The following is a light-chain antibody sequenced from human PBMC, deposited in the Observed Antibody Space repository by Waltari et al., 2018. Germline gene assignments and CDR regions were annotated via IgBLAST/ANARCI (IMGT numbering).Light chain of an antibody. CDR1: TSHFGAGYD. J-gene: IGLJ2*01. Sequence: QSALTQPPSLSGAPGQRVSISCTGKTSHFGAGYDVHWYQQLPGAAPKLHIYDNSNRTSGVPVRFSGSKSGTSASLAITGLQADDEADYYCQSYDSALRNVVFGGGTKLTV. CDR3: QSYDSALRNVV. CDR2: DNS. V-gene: IGLV1-40*01.